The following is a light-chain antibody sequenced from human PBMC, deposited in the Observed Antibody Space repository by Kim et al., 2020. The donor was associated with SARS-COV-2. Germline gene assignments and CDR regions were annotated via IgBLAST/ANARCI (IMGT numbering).Light chain of an antibody. V-gene: IGLV3-19*01. J-gene: IGLJ2*01. CDR1: SLRQYY. CDR2: GKN. Sequence: SSELTQDPAVSVALGQTVRIKCQGDSLRQYYATWYQQKPGQAPVLVIYGKNNRPSGIPDRFSGSTSGNTASLTITGAQAEEEADYYCKSRDSSGKVVFGGGTQLTVL. CDR3: KSRDSSGKVV.